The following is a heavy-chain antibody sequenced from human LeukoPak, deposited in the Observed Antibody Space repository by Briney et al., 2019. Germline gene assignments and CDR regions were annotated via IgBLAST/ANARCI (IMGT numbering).Heavy chain of an antibody. CDR3: ARHRFVGYSGYDLDY. J-gene: IGHJ4*02. V-gene: IGHV4-39*01. D-gene: IGHD5-12*01. CDR2: IYYSGST. CDR1: GGSISSSSYY. Sequence: SETLSLTCTVSGGSISSSSYYWGWIRQPPGKGLEWIGSIYYSGSTYYNPSLKSRVTISVDTSKNQFSLKLSSVTAAGTAVYYRARHRFVGYSGYDLDYWGQGTLVTVSS.